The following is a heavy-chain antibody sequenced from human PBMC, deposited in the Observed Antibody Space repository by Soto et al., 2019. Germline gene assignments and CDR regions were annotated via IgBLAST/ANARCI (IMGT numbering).Heavy chain of an antibody. V-gene: IGHV1-69*04. CDR3: ARDSGDSSSWWAPGKY. CDR2: IIPILGIA. D-gene: IGHD6-13*01. J-gene: IGHJ4*02. Sequence: SVKVSCKASGGTFSSYTISWVRQAPGQGLEWMGRIIPILGIANYAQKFQGRVTITADKSTSTAYMELSSLRSEDTAVYYCARDSGDSSSWWAPGKYWGQGTLVTVSS. CDR1: GGTFSSYT.